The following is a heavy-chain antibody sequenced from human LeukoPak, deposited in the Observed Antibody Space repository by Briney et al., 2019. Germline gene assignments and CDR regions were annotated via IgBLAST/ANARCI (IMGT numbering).Heavy chain of an antibody. CDR3: ARGGESLRLGELSPFAAFDI. V-gene: IGHV4-31*03. Sequence: KASETLSLTCTVSGGSISSGGYYWSWIRQHPGKGLEWIGYIYYSGSTYYNPSPKSRVTISVDTSKNQFSLKLSSVTAADTAVYYCARGGESLRLGELSPFAAFDIWGQGTMVTVSS. J-gene: IGHJ3*02. CDR1: GGSISSGGYY. D-gene: IGHD3-16*02. CDR2: IYYSGST.